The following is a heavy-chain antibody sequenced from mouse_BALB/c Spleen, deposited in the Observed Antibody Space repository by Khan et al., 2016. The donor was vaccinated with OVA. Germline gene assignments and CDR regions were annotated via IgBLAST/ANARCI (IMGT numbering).Heavy chain of an antibody. Sequence: LEESGAELVRPGVSVKISCKGSGYTFTDHTIHWVKQSHAKSLEWIGVISTYYGDADYNQRFKGKATMTVDKSSSTAYMELARLTSEDSAIYYCARGGGGDRFAYWGQGTLVTISA. CDR3: ARGGGGDRFAY. V-gene: IGHV1S137*01. CDR2: ISTYYGDA. CDR1: GYTFTDHT. J-gene: IGHJ3*01.